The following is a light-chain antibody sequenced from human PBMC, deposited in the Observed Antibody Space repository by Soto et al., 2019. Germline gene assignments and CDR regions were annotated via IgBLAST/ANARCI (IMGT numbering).Light chain of an antibody. Sequence: QSVLTQPASVSGSPGQSITISCTGTSSDVGTYNLVSWYQQHPGKAPKLMIYDVSKRPSGVSNRFSGSKSGYTASLTISGLQAEDESDYYCCSYAGNIWVFGGGTKVTVL. J-gene: IGLJ3*02. V-gene: IGLV2-23*02. CDR1: SSDVGTYNL. CDR3: CSYAGNIWV. CDR2: DVS.